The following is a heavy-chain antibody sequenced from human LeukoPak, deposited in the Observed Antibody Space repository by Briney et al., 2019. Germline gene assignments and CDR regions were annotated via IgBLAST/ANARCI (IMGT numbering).Heavy chain of an antibody. J-gene: IGHJ4*02. V-gene: IGHV3-23*01. Sequence: GGSLRLSCAASGFALSDYAMSWVRQAPGKGLEWVSSLSGGGDSRYYADSVMGRFTIPRDNSKNTLYLQMNSLRAEDTAVYYCAKAVRSMVTGGGYFDSWGQGTLVTVHS. CDR2: LSGGGDSR. CDR3: AKAVRSMVTGGGYFDS. CDR1: GFALSDYA. D-gene: IGHD3-10*01.